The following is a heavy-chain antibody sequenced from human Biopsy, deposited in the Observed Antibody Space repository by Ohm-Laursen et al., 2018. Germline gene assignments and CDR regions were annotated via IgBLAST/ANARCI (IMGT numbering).Heavy chain of an antibody. D-gene: IGHD3-10*01. CDR2: FYSSGTT. CDR1: DASASSGRYY. CDR3: ARAPADQYAARNYYSSHAFDM. Sequence: SETLSLTCTVSDASASSGRYYWTWIRQPPRKPLEGIGYFYSSGTTRYNPSLESRLSISMDTSKNEVSLRLTSMTAADTAVYFCARAPADQYAARNYYSSHAFDMWGQGTKVTVSS. V-gene: IGHV4-61*01. J-gene: IGHJ3*02.